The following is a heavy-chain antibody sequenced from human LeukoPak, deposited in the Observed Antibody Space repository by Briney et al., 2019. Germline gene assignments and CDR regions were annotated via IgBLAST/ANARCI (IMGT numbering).Heavy chain of an antibody. CDR1: GGSLSSYY. Sequence: PAETLSLTCTVSGGSLSSYYWSWLRQPPGKGLEWIGYIYYSGSTNYNPSLKSRVAISVDTPKNQFSLKLSSVTAAETAVYYCARAHSNYSPGYYGMDVWGQGTTVTVSS. CDR2: IYYSGST. D-gene: IGHD4-11*01. J-gene: IGHJ6*02. CDR3: ARAHSNYSPGYYGMDV. V-gene: IGHV4-59*01.